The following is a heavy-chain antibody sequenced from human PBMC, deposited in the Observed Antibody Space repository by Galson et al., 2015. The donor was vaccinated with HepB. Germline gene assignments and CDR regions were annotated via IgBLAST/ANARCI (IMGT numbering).Heavy chain of an antibody. CDR1: GFTFSKAW. Sequence: SLRLSCAASGFTFSKAWMNWVRQAPGKGLEWVGRVKSKGDGGTTEYGAPVKGRFTISRDDSESMLYLQMSGPKTEEPAVYYCPTTSVLRYFDWLLSLQGYFGYWGQGNLDTVSS. CDR3: PTTSVLRYFDWLLSLQGYFGY. V-gene: IGHV3-15*01. D-gene: IGHD3-9*01. CDR2: VKSKGDGGTT. J-gene: IGHJ4*02.